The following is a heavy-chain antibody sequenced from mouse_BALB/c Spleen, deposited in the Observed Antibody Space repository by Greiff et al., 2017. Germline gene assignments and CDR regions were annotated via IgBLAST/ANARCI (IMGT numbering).Heavy chain of an antibody. J-gene: IGHJ2*01. CDR1: GYAFTNYL. D-gene: IGHD2-3*01. V-gene: IGHV1-54*01. Sequence: QVQLKESGAELVRPGTSVKVSCKASGYAFTNYLIEWVKQRPGQGLEWIGVINPGSGGTNYNEKFKGKATLTADKSSSTAYMQLSSLTSDDSAVYFCARERNGYYYFDYWGQGTTLTVSS. CDR3: ARERNGYYYFDY. CDR2: INPGSGGT.